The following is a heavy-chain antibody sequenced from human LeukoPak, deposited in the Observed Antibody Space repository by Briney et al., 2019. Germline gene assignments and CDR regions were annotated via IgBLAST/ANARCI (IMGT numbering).Heavy chain of an antibody. Sequence: GGSLRLSCAASGFTFSSYSMNWVRQAPGKGLEWVSSISSSSSYIYYAASVKGRFTLSRDNAKNSLYLQMNSLRAEDTAVYYCARDRVLLYYFDYWGQGTLVTVSS. CDR1: GFTFSSYS. J-gene: IGHJ4*02. D-gene: IGHD1-26*01. CDR3: ARDRVLLYYFDY. CDR2: ISSSSSYI. V-gene: IGHV3-21*01.